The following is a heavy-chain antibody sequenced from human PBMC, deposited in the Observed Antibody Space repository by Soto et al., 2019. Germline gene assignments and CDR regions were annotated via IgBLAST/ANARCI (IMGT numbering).Heavy chain of an antibody. CDR3: ASEYSSSSPYFDY. D-gene: IGHD6-6*01. V-gene: IGHV3-7*01. CDR2: IKQDGSEK. J-gene: IGHJ4*02. Sequence: EVQLVESGGGLVQPGGSLRLSCAASGFTFSSYWMSWVRQAPGKGLEWVANIKQDGSEKYYVDSVKGRFTISRDNAKNSLYLQMNSLRAEDTAVYYCASEYSSSSPYFDYWGQGTLVTVSS. CDR1: GFTFSSYW.